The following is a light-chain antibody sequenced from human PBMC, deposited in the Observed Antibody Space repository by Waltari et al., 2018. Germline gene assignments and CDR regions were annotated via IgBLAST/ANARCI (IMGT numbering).Light chain of an antibody. CDR1: QSIRTY. V-gene: IGKV1-39*01. CDR3: QQNYNTPYT. J-gene: IGKJ2*01. CDR2: AAS. Sequence: DIQMPQSPSSLSASVGDRVTLTCRASQSIRTYLNWYQQTPGKAPKLLIYAASSLQSGVPSRFSASGAGTDFALTISSLQPEDFATYYCQQNYNTPYTFGQGTKLEIK.